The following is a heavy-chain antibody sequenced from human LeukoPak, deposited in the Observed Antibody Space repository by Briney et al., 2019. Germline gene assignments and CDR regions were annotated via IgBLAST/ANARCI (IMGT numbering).Heavy chain of an antibody. D-gene: IGHD2-15*01. J-gene: IGHJ5*02. CDR3: GRFGYVSAVDT. CDR2: IEPAGSAT. V-gene: IGHV3-7*01. CDR1: GFAFSSYW. Sequence: GGSLRLSCGASGFAFSSYWMTWLRQAPGKGLEFVANIEPAGSATYYADSVKGRFTISRDNTKNLLYLQMNSLTAEDSAVYHCGRFGYVSAVDTWGQGALVTVSS.